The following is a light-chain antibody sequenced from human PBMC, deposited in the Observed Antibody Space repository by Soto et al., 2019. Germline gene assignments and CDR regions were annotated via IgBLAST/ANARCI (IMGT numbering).Light chain of an antibody. J-gene: IGKJ4*01. CDR3: QQYSSSSLT. V-gene: IGKV3-20*01. CDR1: QSVTSNF. CDR2: GTS. Sequence: EIVLTQSPGTLSLSPGERATLSCRASQSVTSNFLAWYQQNPGQAPRLLIYGTSSRASGIPDRFSGSGSGTDFTLTINRLEPEDVEVYYCQQYSSSSLTFGGGTKVEIK.